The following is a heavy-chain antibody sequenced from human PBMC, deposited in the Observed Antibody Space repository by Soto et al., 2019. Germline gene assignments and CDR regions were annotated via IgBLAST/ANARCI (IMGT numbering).Heavy chain of an antibody. CDR3: ARLRGVGGGGDY. CDR1: GYRFTSSW. CDR2: IDPTNSNI. V-gene: IGHV5-10-1*01. J-gene: IGHJ4*03. Sequence: GESLKISCAASGYRFTSSWITWVRHIPGKGLEWMATIDPTNSNINYNPSFRGHVTLSVDKSASTAYLEWISLRASDTAIYHCARLRGVGGGGDYWGQGTLVTVSS. D-gene: IGHD3-10*01.